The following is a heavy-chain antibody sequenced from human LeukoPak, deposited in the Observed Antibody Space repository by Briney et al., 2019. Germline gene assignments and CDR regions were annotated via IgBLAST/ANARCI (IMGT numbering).Heavy chain of an antibody. J-gene: IGHJ4*02. CDR2: ISSSSSYI. Sequence: GGSLRLSCAASGFTFSSYSMSWVRQAPGKGLEWVSCISSSSSYIDYADSVKGRFTISRDNAKNSLYLQMNSLRAEDTAVYYCATVRGGNTRDFDYWGQGTLVTVSS. CDR1: GFTFSSYS. V-gene: IGHV3-21*01. D-gene: IGHD3-10*01. CDR3: ATVRGGNTRDFDY.